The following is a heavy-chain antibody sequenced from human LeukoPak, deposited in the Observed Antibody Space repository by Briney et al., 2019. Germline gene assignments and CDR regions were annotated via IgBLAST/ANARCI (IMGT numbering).Heavy chain of an antibody. V-gene: IGHV1-46*01. CDR1: GYTFTNYY. J-gene: IGHJ1*01. Sequence: GASVKVSCKASGYTFTNYYVHWVRQAPGQGLEWMGIIKHSGGGTSYALKFQGRVTMTRDTSTSTAYMELSSLRSEDTAVYYCARDHFDSSGYYYLLGYFEHWGQGTLVTVSS. D-gene: IGHD3-22*01. CDR3: ARDHFDSSGYYYLLGYFEH. CDR2: IKHSGGGT.